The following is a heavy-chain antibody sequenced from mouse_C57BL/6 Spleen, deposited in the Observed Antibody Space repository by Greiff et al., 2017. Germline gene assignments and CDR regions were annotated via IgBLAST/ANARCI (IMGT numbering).Heavy chain of an antibody. CDR1: GYAFSSSW. Sequence: QVQLQQSGPELVKPGASVKISCKASGYAFSSSWMNWVKQRPGKGLEWIGRIYPGDGDTNYNGKFKGKATLTADKSSSTAYMQLSSLTSEDSAVYFCARDYGSSYGNFDYWGQGTTLTVSS. V-gene: IGHV1-82*01. CDR2: IYPGDGDT. CDR3: ARDYGSSYGNFDY. J-gene: IGHJ2*01. D-gene: IGHD1-1*01.